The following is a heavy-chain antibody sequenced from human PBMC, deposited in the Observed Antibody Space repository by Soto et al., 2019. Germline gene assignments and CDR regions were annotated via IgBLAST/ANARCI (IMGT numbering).Heavy chain of an antibody. Sequence: CGPPLINPTHTLTVTCTVSWCALCTNLMCPTWLRQPPGKALEWLALIDWDGDKYYTTSLKTRLTISKDTSKNQVVLTMTNMDPVDTATYYCARTTRGYSSFYGMDVWGQGNTV. V-gene: IGHV2-70*01. CDR3: ARTTRGYSSFYGMDV. CDR1: WCALCTNLMC. D-gene: IGHD5-18*01. J-gene: IGHJ6*02. CDR2: IDWDGDK.